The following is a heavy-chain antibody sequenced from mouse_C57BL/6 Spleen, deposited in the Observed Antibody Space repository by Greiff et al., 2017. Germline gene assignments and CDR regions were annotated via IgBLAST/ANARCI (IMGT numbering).Heavy chain of an antibody. V-gene: IGHV1-52*01. Sequence: VKLVESGAELVRPGSSVKLSCKASGYTFTSYWMHWVKQRPIQGLEWIGNIDPSDSETHYNQKFKDKATLTVDKSSSTAYMQLSSLTSEDSAVYYCARGLPLYWYFDVWGTGTTVTVSS. CDR1: GYTFTSYW. CDR2: IDPSDSET. D-gene: IGHD2-2*01. CDR3: ARGLPLYWYFDV. J-gene: IGHJ1*03.